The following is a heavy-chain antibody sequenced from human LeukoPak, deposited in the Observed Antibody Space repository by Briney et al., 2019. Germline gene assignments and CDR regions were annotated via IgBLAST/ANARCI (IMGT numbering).Heavy chain of an antibody. Sequence: SETLSLTCTVSGGSISSGDYYWSWLRQPPGLGLEWIGYIYYSGSTYYNPSLNSRVTISVDTSKNQFSLKLSSVTAADTAVYYCARLYAPAEYFQHWGQGTLVTVSS. CDR1: GGSISSGDYY. D-gene: IGHD2-2*01. CDR2: IYYSGST. J-gene: IGHJ1*01. V-gene: IGHV4-30-4*01. CDR3: ARLYAPAEYFQH.